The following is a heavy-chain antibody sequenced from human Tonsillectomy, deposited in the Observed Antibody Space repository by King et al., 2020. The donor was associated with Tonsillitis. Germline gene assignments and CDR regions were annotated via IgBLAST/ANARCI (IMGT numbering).Heavy chain of an antibody. CDR2: NYYTRST. Sequence: VQLQESCPGLVKPSETLSLTCTVSGCSMSGYYWSWIRQPPGEGLEGRGYNYYTRSTSYNPTLRSRVTMSVDTSKTQLSLELSSVTAADTAGYYCARPAKWIYYVDIWGQGTMVTV. CDR1: GCSMSGYY. J-gene: IGHJ3*02. CDR3: ARPAKWIYYVDI. V-gene: IGHV4-59*08. D-gene: IGHD1-26*01.